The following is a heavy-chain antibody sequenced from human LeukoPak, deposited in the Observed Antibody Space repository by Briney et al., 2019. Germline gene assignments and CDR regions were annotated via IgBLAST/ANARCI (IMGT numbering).Heavy chain of an antibody. CDR2: IRSKANSYAT. D-gene: IGHD3-3*01. V-gene: IGHV3-73*01. CDR1: GFTFSSYA. Sequence: PGGSLRLSCAASGFTFSSYAMHWVRQASGKGLEWVGRIRSKANSYATAYAASVKGRFTISRDDSKNTAYLQMNSLKTEDTAVFYCARDQYDTWSRRGNFDSWGQGTLVIVSS. J-gene: IGHJ4*02. CDR3: ARDQYDTWSRRGNFDS.